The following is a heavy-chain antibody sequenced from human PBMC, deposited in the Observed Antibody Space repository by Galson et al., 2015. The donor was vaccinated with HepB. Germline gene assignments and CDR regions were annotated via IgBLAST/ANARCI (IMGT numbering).Heavy chain of an antibody. J-gene: IGHJ5*02. Sequence: SLRLSCAASGFTFSSYGMHWVRQAPGKGLEWVAVIWYDGSNKYYADSVKGRFTISRDNSKNTLYLQMNSLRAEDTAVYYCARDPAFIAVAGTEGWFDPWGQGTLVTVSS. CDR1: GFTFSSYG. CDR2: IWYDGSNK. D-gene: IGHD6-19*01. CDR3: ARDPAFIAVAGTEGWFDP. V-gene: IGHV3-33*01.